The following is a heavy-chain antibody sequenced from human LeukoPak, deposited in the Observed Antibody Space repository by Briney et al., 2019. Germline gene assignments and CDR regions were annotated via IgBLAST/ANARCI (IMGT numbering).Heavy chain of an antibody. CDR1: GCTFTSYA. J-gene: IGHJ4*02. CDR2: INAGNGNT. V-gene: IGHV1-3*01. D-gene: IGHD3-22*01. CDR3: ARGGLTYYYDSSGPPGFDY. Sequence: ASVKVSCKASGCTFTSYAMHWVRQAPGQRLEWMGWINAGNGNTKYSQKFQGRVTITRDTSASTAYMELSSLRSEDTAVYYCARGGLTYYYDSSGPPGFDYWGQGTLVTVSS.